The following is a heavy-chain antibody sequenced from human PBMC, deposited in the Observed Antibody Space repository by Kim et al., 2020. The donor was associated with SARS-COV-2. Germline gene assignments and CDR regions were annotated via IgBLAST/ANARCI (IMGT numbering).Heavy chain of an antibody. J-gene: IGHJ3*01. D-gene: IGHD3-10*01. CDR1: GFTFSPFA. Sequence: GGSLRLSCTASGFTFSPFAMHWVRQAPGKGLEWVAVIRSDESKRYYAESVKDRFTISRDNSKNTLYLQMKSLRAEDTAIYFCARNYGSATMIGDVWGLGTVVTVSS. V-gene: IGHV3-33*01. CDR3: ARNYGSATMIGDV. CDR2: IRSDESKR.